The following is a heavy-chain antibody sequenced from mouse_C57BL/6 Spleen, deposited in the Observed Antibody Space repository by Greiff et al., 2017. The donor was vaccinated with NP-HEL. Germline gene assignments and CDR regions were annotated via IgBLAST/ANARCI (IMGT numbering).Heavy chain of an antibody. CDR1: GYTFTSYW. CDR3: ARGFITTVVATDY. J-gene: IGHJ2*01. V-gene: IGHV1-64*01. CDR2: IHPNSGST. D-gene: IGHD1-1*01. Sequence: QVQLQQSGAELVKPGASVKLSCKASGYTFTSYWMHWVKQRPGQGLEWIGMIHPNSGSTNYNEKFKSKATLTVDKSSSTAYMQLSSLTSEDSAVYYCARGFITTVVATDYWGQGTTLTVSS.